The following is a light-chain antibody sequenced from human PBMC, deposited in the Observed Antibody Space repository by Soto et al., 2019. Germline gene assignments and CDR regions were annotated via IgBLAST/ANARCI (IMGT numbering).Light chain of an antibody. Sequence: EIVMTQSPATLSVSQGERATLSCRASQSISSNLAWYQQTPGQAPRLLMFRTSSRATGFPARFSGSGAGTEFNLTISSLQSEDCGVYYCQQYNNWPLATFGGGTKVESK. V-gene: IGKV3-15*01. CDR2: RTS. CDR3: QQYNNWPLAT. J-gene: IGKJ4*01. CDR1: QSISSN.